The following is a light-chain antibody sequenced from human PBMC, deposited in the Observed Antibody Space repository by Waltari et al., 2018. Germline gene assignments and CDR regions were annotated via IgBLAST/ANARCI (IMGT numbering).Light chain of an antibody. Sequence: DIPMNQSPSSLSASVGDRVTITCRASQDIRNNLDWFQQKPGEAPKRLIYATFSLHPGVPSRLSGSGSGTEFTLTISSLQPEDFATYYCLQHNSFPLTFGGGTKVEIK. CDR1: QDIRNN. CDR3: LQHNSFPLT. J-gene: IGKJ4*01. CDR2: ATF. V-gene: IGKV1-17*01.